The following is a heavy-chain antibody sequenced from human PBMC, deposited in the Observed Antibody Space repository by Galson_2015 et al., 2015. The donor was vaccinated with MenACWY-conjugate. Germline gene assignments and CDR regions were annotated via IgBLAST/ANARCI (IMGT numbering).Heavy chain of an antibody. CDR2: IYWGDDR. CDR3: AHIMITYGGVSEDDAFDI. D-gene: IGHD3-16*01. Sequence: PALVKPTQTLTLTCTFSGFSLSTRRVGVGWIRQPPGEALEWLAIIYWGDDRRYSPSLQSRLTITKDTSNNQVVLTMINMDPADTGTYYCAHIMITYGGVSEDDAFDIWGQGTRVTVSS. CDR1: GFSLSTRRVG. V-gene: IGHV2-5*02. J-gene: IGHJ3*02.